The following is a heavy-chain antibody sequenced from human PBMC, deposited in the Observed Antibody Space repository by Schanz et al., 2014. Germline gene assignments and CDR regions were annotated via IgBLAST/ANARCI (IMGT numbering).Heavy chain of an antibody. CDR2: LSSSGLYT. CDR3: ARDIKKQLVDSKDYYYGIDV. CDR1: GFPFGDYA. D-gene: IGHD6-13*01. V-gene: IGHV3-21*01. Sequence: EVQLVESGGGLVQPGRSLRLSCTGSGFPFGDYAVSWFRRAPGKGLEWVSSLSSSGLYTFYADLAGGRFTISRDDAKNSLFLEMNNLRTEDTAVYFCARDIKKQLVDSKDYYYGIDVWGQGTTIAVSS. J-gene: IGHJ6*02.